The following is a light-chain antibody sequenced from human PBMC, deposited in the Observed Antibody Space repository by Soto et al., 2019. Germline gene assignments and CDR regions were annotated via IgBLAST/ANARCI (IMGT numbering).Light chain of an antibody. Sequence: EIVMTQSPATLSVSPGERATLSCRASQSVSSNLVWYQQKPGQAPRLLIYGASSRATGVPVRFSGSGSGTEFTLTINSLQSEDFAVYYCLQHNNWWTFGQGTKVDI. V-gene: IGKV3-15*01. CDR3: LQHNNWWT. J-gene: IGKJ1*01. CDR2: GAS. CDR1: QSVSSN.